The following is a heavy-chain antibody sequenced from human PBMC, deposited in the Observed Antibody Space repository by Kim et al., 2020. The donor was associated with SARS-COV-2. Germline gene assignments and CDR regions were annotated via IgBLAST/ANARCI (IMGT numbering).Heavy chain of an antibody. CDR1: GFPFRDYD. V-gene: IGHV3-9*01. CDR2: ISRDGGGI. D-gene: IGHD1-26*01. Sequence: WADAGFPFRDYDMNWVRQAPGKGLEWGSAISRDGGGIDYADSVKGRFTISRDNTRNSLYLQMESLSIGDTALYFCTRASPLTGSYPYY. J-gene: IGHJ6*01. CDR3: TRASPLTGSYPYY.